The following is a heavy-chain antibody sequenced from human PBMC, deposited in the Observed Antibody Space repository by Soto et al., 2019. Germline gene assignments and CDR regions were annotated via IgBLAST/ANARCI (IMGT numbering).Heavy chain of an antibody. V-gene: IGHV3-30*18. CDR1: GFTFSSYG. CDR2: ISYAGSNK. J-gene: IGHJ6*02. CDR3: AKLPGNYRYYGMDV. Sequence: QVQLVESGGGVVQPGRSLRLSCAASGFTFSSYGMHWVRQAPGKGLEWVAVISYAGSNKYYADSVKGRFTISRDNSKNTLYLQMNSLRAEDTAVYYCAKLPGNYRYYGMDVWGQGTTVTVSS. D-gene: IGHD4-4*01.